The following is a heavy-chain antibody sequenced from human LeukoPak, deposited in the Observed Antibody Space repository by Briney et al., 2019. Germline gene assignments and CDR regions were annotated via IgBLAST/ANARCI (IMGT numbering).Heavy chain of an antibody. CDR1: GGSISSYY. V-gene: IGHV4-59*01. CDR2: IYYSGTT. J-gene: IGHJ4*02. CDR3: ARGVYIAAAQYGY. D-gene: IGHD6-13*01. Sequence: TSETLSLTCTVSGGSISSYYWSWIRQPPGKGLEWIGYIYYSGTTNYNPSLKSRVTISVDTSKNQFSLKLSSVTAADTAVYYCARGVYIAAAQYGYWGQGTLVTVSP.